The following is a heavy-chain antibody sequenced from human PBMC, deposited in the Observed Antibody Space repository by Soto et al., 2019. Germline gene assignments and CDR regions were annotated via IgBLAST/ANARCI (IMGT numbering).Heavy chain of an antibody. D-gene: IGHD2-21*02. CDR1: GYTFTSYA. CDR2: INAGNGNT. J-gene: IGHJ4*02. CDR3: ARAWVVVTAPDY. Sequence: QVQLVQSGAEEKKPGASVKVSCKASGYTFTSYAMHWVRQAPGQRLEWMGWINAGNGNTKYSQKFQRRVTITRDTSASTAYMELSSLRSEDTAVYYCARAWVVVTAPDYWGPGTLVTVSS. V-gene: IGHV1-3*05.